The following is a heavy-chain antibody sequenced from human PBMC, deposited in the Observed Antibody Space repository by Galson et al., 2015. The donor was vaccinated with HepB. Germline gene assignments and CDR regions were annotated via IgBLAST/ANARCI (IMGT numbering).Heavy chain of an antibody. CDR3: ARIFSLSGGYFYRWFDP. CDR1: GYTFTSYD. J-gene: IGHJ5*02. D-gene: IGHD3-22*01. Sequence: SVKVSCKASGYTFTSYDIHWVRQATGQGLEWMGWMNPNSGNTGYSQKFQGRVTMTRNTSISIVYMELSSLGSEDTAVYYCARIFSLSGGYFYRWFDPWGQGTLVTVSS. V-gene: IGHV1-8*01. CDR2: MNPNSGNT.